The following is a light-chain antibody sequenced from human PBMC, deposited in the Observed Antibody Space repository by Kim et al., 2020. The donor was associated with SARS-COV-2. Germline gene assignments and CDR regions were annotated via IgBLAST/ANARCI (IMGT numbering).Light chain of an antibody. CDR1: QGIRSY. J-gene: IGKJ4*01. CDR2: AAS. Sequence: SEAVGDRVTITCRARQGIRSYLAWYQQKPGKAPNLLIYAASTLQSGVPSRFSGSGSGTDFTLTISSLQPEDFATYYCQQLNSYPLTFGGGTKLEI. V-gene: IGKV1-9*01. CDR3: QQLNSYPLT.